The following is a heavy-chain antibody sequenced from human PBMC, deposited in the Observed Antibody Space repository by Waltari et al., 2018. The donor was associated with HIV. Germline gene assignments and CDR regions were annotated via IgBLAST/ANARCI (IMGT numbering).Heavy chain of an antibody. J-gene: IGHJ6*02. D-gene: IGHD4-17*01. CDR2: INHSGDA. V-gene: IGHV4-34*01. Sequence: QVQLQQWGTGLLKPSETLSLTCAVYGASFSGYYWTWIRQPPGKGMEWSGEINHSGDANHNPSLKSRVSISVDTSKKQFSLKPSSVTAADTAVYYCARGLGGDYVGYFYYGMDVWGQGTTVTVSS. CDR1: GASFSGYY. CDR3: ARGLGGDYVGYFYYGMDV.